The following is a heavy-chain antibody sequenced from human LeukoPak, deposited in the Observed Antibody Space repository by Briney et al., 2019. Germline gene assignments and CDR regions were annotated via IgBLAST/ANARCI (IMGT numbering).Heavy chain of an antibody. Sequence: GGSLRLSCTVSGFTVGSDSMSWVRQAPGKGLEWVSFIYSGGSTHYSDSVKGRFTISRDNSKNTLYLQMNSLRAEDTAVYYCARRAGAYSHPYDYWGQGTLVTVSS. CDR2: IYSGGST. CDR1: GFTVGSDS. V-gene: IGHV3-53*01. J-gene: IGHJ4*02. CDR3: ARRAGAYSHPYDY. D-gene: IGHD4/OR15-4a*01.